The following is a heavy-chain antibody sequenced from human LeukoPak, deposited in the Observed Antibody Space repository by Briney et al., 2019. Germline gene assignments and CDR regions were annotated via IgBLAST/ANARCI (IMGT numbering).Heavy chain of an antibody. V-gene: IGHV4-34*01. Sequence: SETLSLTCAVSGGSFSGYYWSWIRQSPGKGLEWIGEINHSGTTNYNPSLKSRVTISIDTSKNQFSLKLSSVTAADTAVYYCARVNDGDRYYYYYYMDVWGKGTTVTVSS. D-gene: IGHD4-17*01. CDR3: ARVNDGDRYYYYYYMDV. J-gene: IGHJ6*03. CDR1: GGSFSGYY. CDR2: INHSGTT.